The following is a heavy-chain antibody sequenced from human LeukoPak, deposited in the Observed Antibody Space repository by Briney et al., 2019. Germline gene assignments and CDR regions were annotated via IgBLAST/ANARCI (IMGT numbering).Heavy chain of an antibody. CDR2: ISAYNGNT. CDR1: GYTFTSYG. J-gene: IGHJ4*02. CDR3: ARTDGDLDY. V-gene: IGHV1-18*01. D-gene: IGHD4-17*01. Sequence: GASVKVSCKASGYTFTSYGISWVRQAPGQGLEWMGWISAYNGNTNYAQKFQGRVTMTRDTSINTAYMELSSLRSEDTAVYYCARTDGDLDYWGQGTPVTVSS.